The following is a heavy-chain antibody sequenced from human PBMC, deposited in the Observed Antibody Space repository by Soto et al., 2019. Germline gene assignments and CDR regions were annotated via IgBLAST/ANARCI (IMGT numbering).Heavy chain of an antibody. Sequence: PSETLSLTCTVSGGSISSGGYYWSWIRQHPGKGLEWIGYIYYSGSTYYNPSLKSRVTISVDTSKNQFSLKLSSVTAADTAVYHCARVPRGGRYYYYGMDVWGQGTTVTVSS. CDR3: ARVPRGGRYYYYGMDV. CDR1: GGSISSGGYY. J-gene: IGHJ6*02. V-gene: IGHV4-31*03. CDR2: IYYSGST.